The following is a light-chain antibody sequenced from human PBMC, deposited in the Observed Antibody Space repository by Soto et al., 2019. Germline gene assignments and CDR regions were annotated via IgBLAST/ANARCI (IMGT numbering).Light chain of an antibody. CDR1: RSISKW. Sequence: DIHMTQSPSPMSASVGGRVTIPXRASRSISKWVTWDQQKPGXAPKXXXYGXSSLESGVPSRLSGSGSGTDFTLTISSLQPEDFANYYCQQANSFTLPFGGGTKVDIK. CDR3: QQANSFTLP. V-gene: IGKV1-5*01. J-gene: IGKJ4*02. CDR2: GXS.